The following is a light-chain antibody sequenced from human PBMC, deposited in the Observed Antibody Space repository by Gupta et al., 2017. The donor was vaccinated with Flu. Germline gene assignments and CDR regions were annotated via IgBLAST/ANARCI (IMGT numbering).Light chain of an antibody. CDR3: CSSPGTYSVI. CDR1: SSDGGAYNH. Sequence: SRTISCTGTSSDGGAYNHVSWYQHHPGEVTKLIIYDVNRRPSGVPDRFSGSKSGNTASLTISGLQAEDEADYYCCSSPGTYSVIFGGGTKVTVL. V-gene: IGLV2-11*01. J-gene: IGLJ2*01. CDR2: DVN.